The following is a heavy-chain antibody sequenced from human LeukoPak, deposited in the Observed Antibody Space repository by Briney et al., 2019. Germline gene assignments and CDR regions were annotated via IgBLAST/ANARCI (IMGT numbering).Heavy chain of an antibody. Sequence: SETLSLTCSVSGGSISNSRYYWGWLRQPPGKGLEWIGSIFYSGATNSNPSLRSRLTISADTSKNQLSLKLTSVTAADTAVYYCASKPLTSSIAAVDHWGQGTLVTVSS. V-gene: IGHV4-39*01. CDR1: GGSISNSRYY. CDR3: ASKPLTSSIAAVDH. CDR2: IFYSGAT. D-gene: IGHD6-13*01. J-gene: IGHJ4*02.